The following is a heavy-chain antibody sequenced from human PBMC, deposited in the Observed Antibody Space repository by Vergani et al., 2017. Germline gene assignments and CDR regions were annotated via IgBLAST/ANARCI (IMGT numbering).Heavy chain of an antibody. CDR1: GYTFTSYA. D-gene: IGHD7-27*01. V-gene: IGHV1-3*01. CDR3: ARSGLGIRAFDI. Sequence: QVQLVQSGAEVKKPGASVKVSCKASGYTFTSYAMHWVRQAPGQRLEWMGWINAGNGNTKSSQKFQGRVTITRDTSASTAYMELSNLRAEDTAVYYCARSGLGIRAFDIWGQGTMVTVSS. CDR2: INAGNGNT. J-gene: IGHJ3*02.